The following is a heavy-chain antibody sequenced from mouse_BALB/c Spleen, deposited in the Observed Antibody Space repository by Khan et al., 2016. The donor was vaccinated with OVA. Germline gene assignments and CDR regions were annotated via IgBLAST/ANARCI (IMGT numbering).Heavy chain of an antibody. CDR2: IYPGNNET. Sequence: EVKLLESGTVLAGPGASVKMSCKTSGYSFTSYLIHWVKQRPGQGLEWIADIYPGNNETTYNQKFKDKAKLTAGTSASTAYMELSSLTNEDFAVYCCTRGGYGSFAYWGQGTLVTVSA. V-gene: IGHV1-5*01. CDR1: GYSFTSYL. D-gene: IGHD2-2*01. CDR3: TRGGYGSFAY. J-gene: IGHJ3*01.